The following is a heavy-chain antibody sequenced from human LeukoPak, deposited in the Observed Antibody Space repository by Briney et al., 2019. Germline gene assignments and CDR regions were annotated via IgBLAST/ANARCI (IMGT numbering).Heavy chain of an antibody. D-gene: IGHD4-11*01. CDR2: IKQDGSEM. J-gene: IGHJ4*02. Sequence: GGSLRLSCAASEFTFSNNGMTWVRQAPGKGLEWVANIKQDGSEMYYVDSVKGRFTISRDNAKNSLYLQMNSLRAEDTAVYYCVRSPFSNGYWGQGTLVTVSS. V-gene: IGHV3-7*03. CDR1: EFTFSNNG. CDR3: VRSPFSNGY.